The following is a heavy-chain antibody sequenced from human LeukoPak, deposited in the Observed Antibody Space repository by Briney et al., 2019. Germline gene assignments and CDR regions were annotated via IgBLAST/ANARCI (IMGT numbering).Heavy chain of an antibody. CDR1: GFTFSSYG. CDR2: ISYDGSNK. J-gene: IGHJ3*02. CDR3: AKGLTFDI. Sequence: GGSLRLSCAASGFTFSSYGMHWVRQAPGKGLEWVAVISYDGSNKYYADSVKGRFTISRDNSKYTLYMQMNSLRAEDTAVYYCAKGLTFDIWGQGTMVTVSS. V-gene: IGHV3-30*18.